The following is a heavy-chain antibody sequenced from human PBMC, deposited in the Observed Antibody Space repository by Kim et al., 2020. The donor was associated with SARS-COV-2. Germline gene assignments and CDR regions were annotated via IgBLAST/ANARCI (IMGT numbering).Heavy chain of an antibody. D-gene: IGHD3-9*01. CDR2: ISYDGSNK. CDR3: ARDPTYYDILTGYYYPYYYYGMDV. V-gene: IGHV3-33*05. CDR1: GFTFRSYG. J-gene: IGHJ6*02. Sequence: GGSLRLSCAASGFTFRSYGMHWVRQAPDKGLEWVAVISYDGSNKYYADSVKGRFTISRDNSKNTLYLQMNSLRAEDTAVYYCARDPTYYDILTGYYYPYYYYGMDVWGQGTTVTVSS.